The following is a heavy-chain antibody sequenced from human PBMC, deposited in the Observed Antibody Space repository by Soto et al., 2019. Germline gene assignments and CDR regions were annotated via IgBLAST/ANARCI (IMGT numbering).Heavy chain of an antibody. J-gene: IGHJ4*02. CDR1: GYTFTGYY. D-gene: IGHD1-26*01. CDR2: INPNSGGT. V-gene: IGHV1-2*04. Sequence: ASVKVSCKASGYTFTGYYMHWVRQAPGQGLEWMGWINPNSGGTNYAQKFQGWVTMTRDTSISTAYMELSRLRSDDTAVYYCARPVNSGSYWYYFDYWGQGTLVTVSS. CDR3: ARPVNSGSYWYYFDY.